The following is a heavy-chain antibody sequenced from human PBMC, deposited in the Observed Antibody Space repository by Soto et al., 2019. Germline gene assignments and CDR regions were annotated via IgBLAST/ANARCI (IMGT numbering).Heavy chain of an antibody. Sequence: PSQTLSLTCAISEDSVSSNSAAWNWIRQSPSRGLEWLGRTYYRSKWYNDYAVSVKSRITINPDTSKNQFSLQPNSVTPEDTAVYYCARDRGILVVVPAAPRGLDYWGQGTLVTVSS. CDR1: EDSVSSNSAA. CDR2: TYYRSKWYN. D-gene: IGHD2-2*01. V-gene: IGHV6-1*01. J-gene: IGHJ4*02. CDR3: ARDRGILVVVPAAPRGLDY.